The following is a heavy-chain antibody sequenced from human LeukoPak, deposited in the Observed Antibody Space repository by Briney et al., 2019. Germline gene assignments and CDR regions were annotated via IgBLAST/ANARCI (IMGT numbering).Heavy chain of an antibody. CDR2: ISDTGATT. J-gene: IGHJ4*02. D-gene: IGHD2-8*01. CDR1: GFTFSSYA. CDR3: AKDTSLGRYCTNGVCSPFGY. Sequence: PGGSLRLSCAGSGFTFSSYAMSWVRQAPGEGLGWVSAISDTGATTYDADSVKGRFTISRDNSTSTLYLQMNSLRAEDTALYYCAKDTSLGRYCTNGVCSPFGYWGQGTLVTVFS. V-gene: IGHV3-23*01.